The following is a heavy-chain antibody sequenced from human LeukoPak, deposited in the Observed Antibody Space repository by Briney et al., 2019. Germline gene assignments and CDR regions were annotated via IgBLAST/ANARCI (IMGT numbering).Heavy chain of an antibody. V-gene: IGHV4-34*01. CDR3: ARDHMVRGVKKYYYYGMDV. D-gene: IGHD3-10*01. J-gene: IGHJ6*02. CDR2: INHSGST. Sequence: SETLSLTCAVYGGSFSGYYCSWIRQPPGKGLEWIGEINHSGSTNYNPSLKSRVTISVDTSKNQFSLKLSSVTAADTAVYYCARDHMVRGVKKYYYYGMDVWGQGNTVTVSS. CDR1: GGSFSGYY.